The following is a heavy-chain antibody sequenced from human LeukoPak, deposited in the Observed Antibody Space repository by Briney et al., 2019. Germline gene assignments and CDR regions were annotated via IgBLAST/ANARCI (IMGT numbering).Heavy chain of an antibody. J-gene: IGHJ3*02. CDR3: ARGLLDAYTHPAAFDI. CDR2: IYYSGST. Sequence: SETLSLTCTLSGGSMSSYYWRWLRQPPGKALEWIGYIYYSGSTNYNPSLKSRVTKSVDTSKNQFSLKLSSVTAADTAVYYCARGLLDAYTHPAAFDIWGQGTMVSVSS. CDR1: GGSMSSYY. D-gene: IGHD5-24*01. V-gene: IGHV4-59*01.